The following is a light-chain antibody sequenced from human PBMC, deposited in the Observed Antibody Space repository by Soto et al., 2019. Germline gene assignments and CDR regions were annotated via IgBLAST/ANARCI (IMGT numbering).Light chain of an antibody. CDR3: QQYHSYSLT. V-gene: IGKV1-5*03. J-gene: IGKJ4*01. Sequence: DIQMTQSPSTLSASVGDRVTITCRASQSISSWLAWYQQKSGKAPKLLIYKASSLEGGVPSRFSGSGSGTDFTLTISSLQPDDFATYYCQQYHSYSLTFGGGTKVDIK. CDR2: KAS. CDR1: QSISSW.